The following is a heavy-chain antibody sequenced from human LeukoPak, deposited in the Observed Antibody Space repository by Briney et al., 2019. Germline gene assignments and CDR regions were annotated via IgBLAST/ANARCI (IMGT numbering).Heavy chain of an antibody. CDR1: GFTFSNYG. J-gene: IGHJ4*02. Sequence: GGSLRLSCAGAGFTFSNYGMHWVRQAPGKGLEWVAVISYEGRTMYYGDSVKGRFTISRDNSRNTLFLQMNSLSPDDTAVYYCAKEGTAQISTWYDNWGQGTLVTVSS. CDR3: AKEGTAQISTWYDN. V-gene: IGHV3-30*18. D-gene: IGHD2-2*01. CDR2: ISYEGRTM.